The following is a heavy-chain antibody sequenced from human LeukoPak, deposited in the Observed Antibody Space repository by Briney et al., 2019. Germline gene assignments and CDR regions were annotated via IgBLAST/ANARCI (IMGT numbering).Heavy chain of an antibody. D-gene: IGHD3-10*01. Sequence: PGGSLRLSCAASRFTFSSYGMHWVRQAPGKGLEWVAFIRYDGSNKYYADSVKGRFTISRDNSKNTLYLQMNSLRAEDTAVYYCAKDPRFTGFGNYYYYMDVWGKGTTVTISS. V-gene: IGHV3-30*02. J-gene: IGHJ6*03. CDR3: AKDPRFTGFGNYYYYMDV. CDR1: RFTFSSYG. CDR2: IRYDGSNK.